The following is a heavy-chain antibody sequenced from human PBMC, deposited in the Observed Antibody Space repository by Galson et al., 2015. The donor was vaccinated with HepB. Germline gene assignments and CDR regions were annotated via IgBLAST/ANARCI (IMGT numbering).Heavy chain of an antibody. CDR1: GFTFSNAW. D-gene: IGHD3-10*01. Sequence: ALRLSCAASGFTFSNAWMSWVHQAPGKGLEWVGRIKSKTDGGTTDYAAPVKGRFTISRDDSKNTLYLQMNSLKTEDTAVYYCTTGLLWFGELLQENDYWGQGTLVTVSS. J-gene: IGHJ4*02. CDR3: TTGLLWFGELLQENDY. CDR2: IKSKTDGGTT. V-gene: IGHV3-15*01.